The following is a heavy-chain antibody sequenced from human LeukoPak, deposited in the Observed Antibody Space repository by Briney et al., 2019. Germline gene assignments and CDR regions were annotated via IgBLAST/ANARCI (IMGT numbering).Heavy chain of an antibody. V-gene: IGHV3-23*01. J-gene: IGHJ2*01. CDR1: GFTFSNYA. CDR2: ISGSTQHI. Sequence: GGSLRLSCAASGFTFSNYAMSWVRQAPGKGLEWVSTISGSTQHIKYAGSVEGMFTIFRDNSNKQLYMQMNSLRVEDTAIYFSAKTDSYSGSPRTEAFWHFDIWGGGTLVSVSS. CDR3: AKTDSYSGSPRTEAFWHFDI. D-gene: IGHD3-3*02.